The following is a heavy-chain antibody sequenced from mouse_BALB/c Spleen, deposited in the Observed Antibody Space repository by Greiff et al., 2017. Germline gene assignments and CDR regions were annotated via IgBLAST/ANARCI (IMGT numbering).Heavy chain of an antibody. CDR3: ARRGDYYGSRFFAY. D-gene: IGHD1-1*01. Sequence: VQLQQSGPELVKPGASVKISCKASGYTFTDYNMHWVKQSHGKSLEWIGYIYPYNGGTGYNQKFRSKATLTVDNSSSTAYMELRSLTSEDTAVYYCARRGDYYGSRFFAYWGQGTLVTVSA. CDR1: GYTFTDYN. CDR2: IYPYNGGT. V-gene: IGHV1S29*02. J-gene: IGHJ3*01.